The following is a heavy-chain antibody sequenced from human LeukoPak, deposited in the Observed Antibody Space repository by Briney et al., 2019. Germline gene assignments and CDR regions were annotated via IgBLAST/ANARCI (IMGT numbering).Heavy chain of an antibody. Sequence: GGSLRLSCAASGFTFSVSVMNWVRQAPGKGLEWVSGVSSSGSNTYYADSVKGRFTISRDNSKNTLYLQMNSLRAEDTAVYYCARDPQGAFDIWGQGTMVTVSS. V-gene: IGHV3-23*01. J-gene: IGHJ3*02. CDR3: ARDPQGAFDI. CDR1: GFTFSVSV. CDR2: VSSSGSNT.